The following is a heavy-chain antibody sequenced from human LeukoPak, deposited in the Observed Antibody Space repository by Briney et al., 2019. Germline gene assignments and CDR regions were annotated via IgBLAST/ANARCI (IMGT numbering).Heavy chain of an antibody. CDR1: GGSISSYY. D-gene: IGHD4-17*01. Sequence: SETLSLTCTVSGGSISSYYWSWIRQPAGKGLEWIGRIYTSGSTNYNPSLKSRVTMSVDTSKNQFSLNLMSVTAADTAVYYCTRDTGTTGEVKFDPWGQGTRVTVSS. CDR3: TRDTGTTGEVKFDP. CDR2: IYTSGST. J-gene: IGHJ5*02. V-gene: IGHV4-4*07.